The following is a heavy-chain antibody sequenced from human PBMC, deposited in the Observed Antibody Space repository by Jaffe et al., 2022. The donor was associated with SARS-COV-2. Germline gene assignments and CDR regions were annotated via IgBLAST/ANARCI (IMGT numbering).Heavy chain of an antibody. CDR2: IYHSGET. D-gene: IGHD3-10*01. CDR3: ARVLRGRRPFEY. Sequence: QVQLQESGPGLVKPSGTLSLTCAVSAGSIDTTNWWSWVRQPPGKGLEWIGQIYHSGETNYNPSLKSRVTISVDKSENQFSLNVNSVTAADTAVYYCARVLRGRRPFEYWGQGILVTVSS. CDR1: AGSIDTTNW. V-gene: IGHV4-4*02. J-gene: IGHJ4*02.